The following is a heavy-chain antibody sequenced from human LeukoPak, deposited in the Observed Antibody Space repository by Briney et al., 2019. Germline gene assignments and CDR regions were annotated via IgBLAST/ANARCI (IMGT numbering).Heavy chain of an antibody. CDR3: AAYDSSGYAFHY. D-gene: IGHD3-22*01. CDR1: GGPISSYY. Sequence: SETLSLTCTVSGGPISSYYWSWIRQPPGKGLEWIGYMFYSGSTNYNPSLKSRVTISVDTSKNQFSLRLTSVTAADTAVYYCAAYDSSGYAFHYWGQGTLVTVSS. CDR2: MFYSGST. V-gene: IGHV4-59*01. J-gene: IGHJ4*02.